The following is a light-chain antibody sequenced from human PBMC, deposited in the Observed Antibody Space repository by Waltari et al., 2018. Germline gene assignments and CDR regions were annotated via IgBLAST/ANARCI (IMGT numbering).Light chain of an antibody. Sequence: EIVLTQSPGTLSLSPGERATLSCRASQSISRTLAWYKQKPGQAPRLLIYGASTRATGIPERVSGGGSGTDFSLTISRLEPEDFAVYYCQHYVSLPATFGQGTKVEIK. V-gene: IGKV3-20*01. CDR2: GAS. CDR3: QHYVSLPAT. CDR1: QSISRT. J-gene: IGKJ1*01.